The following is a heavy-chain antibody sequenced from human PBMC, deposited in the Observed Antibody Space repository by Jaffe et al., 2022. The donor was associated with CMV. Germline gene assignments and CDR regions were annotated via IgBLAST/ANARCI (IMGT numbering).Heavy chain of an antibody. CDR3: ARHVRESDIVVVVAAPPKGGYYYYMDV. CDR2: IYYSGST. CDR1: GGSISSSSYY. D-gene: IGHD2-15*01. J-gene: IGHJ6*03. V-gene: IGHV4-39*01. Sequence: QLQLQESGPGLVKPSETLSLTCTVSGGSISSSSYYWGWIRQPPGKGLEWIGSIYYSGSTYYNPSLKSRVTISVDTSKNQFSLKLSSVTAADTAVYYCARHVRESDIVVVVAAPPKGGYYYYMDVWGKGTTVTVSS.